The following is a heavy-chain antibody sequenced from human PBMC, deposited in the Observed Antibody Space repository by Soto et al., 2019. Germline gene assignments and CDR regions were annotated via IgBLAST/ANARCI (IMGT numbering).Heavy chain of an antibody. Sequence: EVQLVESGGGLVQPGGSLRLSCAASGFTFSTFAMNWVRQAPGKGLEWVSYISSSGSAIYYADSVKGRFTSSRDNAKSSVYLHMISLRAEDTAVYYCEGRLGESDYCGRGSLVTVSS. J-gene: IGHJ4*02. V-gene: IGHV3-48*03. CDR1: GFTFSTFA. CDR3: EGRLGESDY. D-gene: IGHD4-17*01. CDR2: ISSSGSAI.